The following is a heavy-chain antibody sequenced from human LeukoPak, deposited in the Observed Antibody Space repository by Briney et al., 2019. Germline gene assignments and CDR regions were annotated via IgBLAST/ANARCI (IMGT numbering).Heavy chain of an antibody. D-gene: IGHD3-10*01. CDR3: ARNYGSGSYYMVLAQPWFDP. Sequence: PSETLSLTCTVSGASISSSSYYWGWIRQPPGKGLEWIGSIYYSGSTYYNPSLKSRVTISVDTSKNQFSLKLSSVTAADTAVYYCARNYGSGSYYMVLAQPWFDPWGQGTLVTVSS. V-gene: IGHV4-39*07. J-gene: IGHJ5*02. CDR1: GASISSSSYY. CDR2: IYYSGST.